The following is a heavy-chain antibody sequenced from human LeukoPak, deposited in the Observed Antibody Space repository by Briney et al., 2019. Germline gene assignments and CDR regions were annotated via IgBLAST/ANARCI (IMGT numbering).Heavy chain of an antibody. CDR1: GGSSSGYY. CDR2: INHSGST. D-gene: IGHD3-10*01. Sequence: SETLSLTCAVYGGSSSGYYWSWIRQPPGKGLEWIGEINHSGSTNYNPSLKSRVTISVDTSKNQFSLKLSSVTAADTAVYYCARLPEWFGEQIWYYFDYWGQGTLVTVSS. J-gene: IGHJ4*02. CDR3: ARLPEWFGEQIWYYFDY. V-gene: IGHV4-34*01.